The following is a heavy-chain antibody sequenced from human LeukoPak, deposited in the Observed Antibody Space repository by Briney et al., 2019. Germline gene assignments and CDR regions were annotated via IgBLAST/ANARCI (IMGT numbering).Heavy chain of an antibody. J-gene: IGHJ5*02. V-gene: IGHV4-59*01. CDR1: GGSISSYY. Sequence: SETLSLTCTVSGGSISSYYWSWIRQPPGKGLEWIGNIYHSGSTNYNPSLKSRVTISLDTSKNQFSLKLSSVTAADTAVYYCAREDSGSSVYVFDPWGQGTLVTVSS. CDR3: AREDSGSSVYVFDP. CDR2: IYHSGST. D-gene: IGHD3-22*01.